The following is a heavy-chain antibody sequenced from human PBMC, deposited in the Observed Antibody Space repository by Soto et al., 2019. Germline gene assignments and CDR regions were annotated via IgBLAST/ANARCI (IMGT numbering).Heavy chain of an antibody. CDR2: INPNSGGT. V-gene: IGHV1-2*04. J-gene: IGHJ6*02. CDR1: GYTFTGYY. D-gene: IGHD6-6*01. CDR3: ARELRIAARPGKNYYYYGMDV. Sequence: GASVKVSCKASGYTFTGYYMHWVRQAPGQGLEWMGWINPNSGGTNYAQKFQGWVTMTRDTSISTAYMELSRLRSDDTAVYYCARELRIAARPGKNYYYYGMDVWGQGTTVTVSS.